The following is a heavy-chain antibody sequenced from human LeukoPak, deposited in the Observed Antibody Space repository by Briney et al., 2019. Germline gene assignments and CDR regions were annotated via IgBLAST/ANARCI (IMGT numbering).Heavy chain of an antibody. J-gene: IGHJ4*02. V-gene: IGHV5-51*01. D-gene: IGHD6-19*01. CDR1: GYSFTNYW. CDR3: ARGYGSGWFPTHFDC. Sequence: GESLKISCKGSGYSFTNYWIGWVRQMPGKGLEWMGILYPGDSDTRYSPSFQGQVTISADKSITTAYLQWSSLKASDTAMYYCARGYGSGWFPTHFDCWGREPWSPSPQ. CDR2: LYPGDSDT.